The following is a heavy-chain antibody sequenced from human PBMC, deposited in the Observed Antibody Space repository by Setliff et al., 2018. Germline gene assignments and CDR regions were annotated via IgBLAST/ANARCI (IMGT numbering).Heavy chain of an antibody. J-gene: IGHJ4*02. V-gene: IGHV1-69-2*01. CDR1: GYSLSDFY. CDR2: IDPRDDFT. CDR3: AIDYGPTGTPYH. D-gene: IGHD1-1*01. Sequence: ASVKVSCKASGYSLSDFYMHWVRQVPGEGLEALGRIDPRDDFTVYAERFKDRLTITADTSTDTSYIEMSSLRFEDTAVYYCAIDYGPTGTPYHWGQGTPVTVSS.